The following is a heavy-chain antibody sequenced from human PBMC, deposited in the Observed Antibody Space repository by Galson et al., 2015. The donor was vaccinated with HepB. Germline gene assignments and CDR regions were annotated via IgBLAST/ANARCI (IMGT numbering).Heavy chain of an antibody. V-gene: IGHV3-15*01. D-gene: IGHD5-18*01. CDR3: TTPLDTDMILFGFDYNGMDV. CDR2: NKSAIEGGTT. CDR1: GLTLRSPR. Sequence: SLRLSYAAAGLTLRSPRLSCVRLTPRQGQEWLGHNKSAIEGGTTDYAAHVKDRFTISRDDSKNTLYLQMSRLKIEDTAVYYCTTPLDTDMILFGFDYNGMDVLGQGTTVTVSS. J-gene: IGHJ6*02.